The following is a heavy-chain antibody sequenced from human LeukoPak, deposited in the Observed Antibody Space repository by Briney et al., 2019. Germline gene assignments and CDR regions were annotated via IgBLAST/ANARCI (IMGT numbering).Heavy chain of an antibody. Sequence: GGSLRLSCTASRFTFSTYEMNWVRQAPGKGLEWVSYISNSGSTIYYADSVKGRFTIFRDNAKNLLYLQMNSLRAEDTAVYYCARRTYCGGDCYSVGAFDIWGQGTMVTVSS. D-gene: IGHD2-21*02. CDR3: ARRTYCGGDCYSVGAFDI. CDR1: RFTFSTYE. J-gene: IGHJ3*02. V-gene: IGHV3-48*03. CDR2: ISNSGSTI.